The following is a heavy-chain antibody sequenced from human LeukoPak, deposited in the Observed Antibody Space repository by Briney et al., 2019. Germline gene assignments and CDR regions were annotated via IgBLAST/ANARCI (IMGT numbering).Heavy chain of an antibody. CDR2: ISGSGGST. CDR1: GFTFSSYA. CDR3: AKTRRTAMVTCLFDY. D-gene: IGHD5-18*01. Sequence: PGGSLRLSCAASGFTFSSYAMSWVRQAPGKGLEWVSAISGSGGSTYYADSVKGRFTISRDNPKNTLYLQMNSLRAEDTAVYYCAKTRRTAMVTCLFDYWGQGTLVTVSS. V-gene: IGHV3-23*01. J-gene: IGHJ4*02.